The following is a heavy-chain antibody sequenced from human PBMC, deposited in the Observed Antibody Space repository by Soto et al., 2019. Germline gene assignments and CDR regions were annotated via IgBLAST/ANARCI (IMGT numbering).Heavy chain of an antibody. CDR3: ARDVKSYYYDGSGYYQRS. V-gene: IGHV3-7*01. D-gene: IGHD3-22*01. CDR2: IKQDGSEK. J-gene: IGHJ4*02. CDR1: GFTFSSYW. Sequence: EVQLVESGGGLVQPGGSLRLSCAASGFTFSSYWMSWVRQAPGKGLEWVANIKQDGSEKYYVDSVKGRFTISRDNAKNSLYLQMNSLRAEDTAVYYCARDVKSYYYDGSGYYQRSWGQGTLVTVSS.